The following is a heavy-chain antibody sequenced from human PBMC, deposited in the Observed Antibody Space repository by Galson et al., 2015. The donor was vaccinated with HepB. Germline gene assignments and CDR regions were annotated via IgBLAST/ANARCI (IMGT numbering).Heavy chain of an antibody. CDR1: GFSFTRYA. D-gene: IGHD6-19*01. CDR2: ITSSGGNS. J-gene: IGHJ6*02. Sequence: SLRLSCAASGFSFTRYAMTWVRQAPGKGLEWVSSITSSGGNSYYTDSVKGRFTVSRDNSKNTLLLQLNSLRAEDTAVYYCARAILSLRIAVAGPVYGMDVWGQGTTVTVPS. CDR3: ARAILSLRIAVAGPVYGMDV. V-gene: IGHV3-23*01.